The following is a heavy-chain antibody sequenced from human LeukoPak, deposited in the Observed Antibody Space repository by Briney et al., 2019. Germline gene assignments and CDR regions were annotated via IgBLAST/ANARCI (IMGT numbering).Heavy chain of an antibody. D-gene: IGHD6-19*01. CDR1: GGSISSYY. J-gene: IGHJ4*02. CDR2: IYYSGST. Sequence: PSETLSLTCTVSGGSISSYYWSWIRQPPGKGLEWMGYIYYSGSTNYNPSLKSRVTISVDTSKNQFSLKLSSVTAADTAVYYCARRRPGIAVAGLYYFDYWGQGTLVTVSS. CDR3: ARRRPGIAVAGLYYFDY. V-gene: IGHV4-59*01.